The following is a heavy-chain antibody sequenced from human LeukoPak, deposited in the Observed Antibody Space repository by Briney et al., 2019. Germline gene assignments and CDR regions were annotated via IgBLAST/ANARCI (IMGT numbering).Heavy chain of an antibody. CDR2: IYHSGST. CDR1: GGSISSGGYS. V-gene: IGHV4-30-2*01. J-gene: IGHJ4*02. Sequence: PSETLSLTCAVSGGSISSGGYSWSWIRQPPGKGLEWIGYIYHSGSTYYNPSLKSRVTISVDRSKNQFSLKLSSVTAADTAVYYCARAPYGFVGLDYWGQGTPVTVSS. CDR3: ARAPYGFVGLDY. D-gene: IGHD5-24*01.